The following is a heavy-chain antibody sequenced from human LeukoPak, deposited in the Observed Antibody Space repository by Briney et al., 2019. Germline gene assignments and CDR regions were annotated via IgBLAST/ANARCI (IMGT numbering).Heavy chain of an antibody. CDR1: GFTVSSNY. CDR2: IYSDGTT. J-gene: IGHJ4*02. CDR3: ARGIQLWSRGFDY. Sequence: GGSLRLSCAASGFTVSSNYMSWVRQAPGKGLEWVSVIYSDGTTYYADSVKGRFTISRDNSKNTLYLQMNSLRAEDTALYYCARGIQLWSRGFDYWGQGTLVTVSS. V-gene: IGHV3-53*01. D-gene: IGHD5-18*01.